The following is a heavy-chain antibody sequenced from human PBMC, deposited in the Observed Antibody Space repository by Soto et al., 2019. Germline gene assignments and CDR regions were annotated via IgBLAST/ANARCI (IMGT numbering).Heavy chain of an antibody. Sequence: QVQVVQSGAEVKKPGSSVKVSCKASGGTFSNYAISWVRQAPGHGLEWVGGFIPLTETPVYAPTVQGRLTITADEITSAAYMELSSLRSDDTAVYYCAIGTRTSWTCDFWGQVTLVTGSS. V-gene: IGHV1-69*01. D-gene: IGHD2-2*01. J-gene: IGHJ4*02. CDR2: FIPLTETP. CDR3: AIGTRTSWTCDF. CDR1: GGTFSNYA.